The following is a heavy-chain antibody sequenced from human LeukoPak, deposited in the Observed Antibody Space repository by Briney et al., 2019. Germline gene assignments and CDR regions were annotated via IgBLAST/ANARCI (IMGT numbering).Heavy chain of an antibody. CDR1: GGSLSSTNW. Sequence: SGTLSLTCAVSGGSLSSTNWWSWVRQPPGKGLEWIGEIFHSGSTNYNPSLKSQVTISVDKSKNQFSLKLSSVTAADTAVYYCASLGSGGVFDYWGQGTLVTVSS. V-gene: IGHV4-4*02. D-gene: IGHD3-10*01. CDR2: IFHSGST. J-gene: IGHJ4*02. CDR3: ASLGSGGVFDY.